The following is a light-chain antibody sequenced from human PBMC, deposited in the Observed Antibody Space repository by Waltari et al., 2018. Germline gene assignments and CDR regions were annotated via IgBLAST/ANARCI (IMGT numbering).Light chain of an antibody. CDR1: QSVSSY. V-gene: IGKV3-11*01. Sequence: EIVLTQSPATLSLSPGERATLSCRASQSVSSYLAWYQQKPGQAPRLLIYDASNRATSIPARFSGRGSGTDFTLTISRLEPEDFAVYYCQQRSNWPPITFGQGTRLEIK. J-gene: IGKJ5*01. CDR2: DAS. CDR3: QQRSNWPPIT.